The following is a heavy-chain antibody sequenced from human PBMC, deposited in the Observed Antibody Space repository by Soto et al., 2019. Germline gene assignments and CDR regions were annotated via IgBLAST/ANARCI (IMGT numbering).Heavy chain of an antibody. CDR1: GFTFSSYG. CDR2: ISYDGSNK. J-gene: IGHJ4*02. V-gene: IGHV3-30*03. CDR3: ETKDAPNTGTYGRDY. D-gene: IGHD1-26*01. Sequence: QVQLVESGGGVVQPGTSLRLSCAASGFTFSSYGMHWVRQAPGKGLEWVAVISYDGSNKYYADSVKGRFTSSRDNSKNSLYLQMNSLRDEDTAVHYCETKDAPNTGTYGRDYWGQGNLVTVT.